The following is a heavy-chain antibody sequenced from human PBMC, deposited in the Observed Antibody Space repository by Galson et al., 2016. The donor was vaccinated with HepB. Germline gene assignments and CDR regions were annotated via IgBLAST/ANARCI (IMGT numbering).Heavy chain of an antibody. V-gene: IGHV3-15*01. D-gene: IGHD3-10*01. CDR2: IRSKSDIGTT. CDR1: GFTFSNAW. CDR3: TTDLHPGYNWFDP. Sequence: SLRLSCAASGFTFSNAWMSWVRQAPGKGLEWIGRIRSKSDIGTTEYAAPVRGRFTISRDDSKNTLYLQMNSLKSEDTAVYHCTTDLHPGYNWFDPWGQGTLVTVSS. J-gene: IGHJ5*02.